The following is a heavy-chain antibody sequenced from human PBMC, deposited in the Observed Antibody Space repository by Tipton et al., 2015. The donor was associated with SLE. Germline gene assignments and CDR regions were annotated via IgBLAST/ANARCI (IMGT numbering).Heavy chain of an antibody. V-gene: IGHV3-23*01. D-gene: IGHD2-15*01. CDR1: GFTFSSYA. Sequence: SLRLSCAASGFTFSSYAMSWIRQAPGKGLEWVSVISGSGGDTSYGDSVKGRFTISRDNSKNTLYLQMTTLRAEDTAVYYCARSSGDSLYYFNYWGQGALVTVSS. CDR3: ARSSGDSLYYFNY. CDR2: ISGSGGDT. J-gene: IGHJ4*02.